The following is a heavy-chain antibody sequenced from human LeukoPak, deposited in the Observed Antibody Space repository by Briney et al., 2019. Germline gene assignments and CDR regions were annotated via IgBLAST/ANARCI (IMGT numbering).Heavy chain of an antibody. CDR3: ARGLTRGYTYGGCFDP. Sequence: SETLSLTCTVFGGSISSSDYYWGWIRQPPGKGLEWIASIYYSGSTYYSPSLKSGVTISVDTSKNQFSLKLRSVTATDTAVYYCARGLTRGYTYGGCFDPWGQGTLVTVSS. V-gene: IGHV4-39*01. CDR1: GGSISSSDYY. CDR2: IYYSGST. J-gene: IGHJ5*02. D-gene: IGHD5-12*01.